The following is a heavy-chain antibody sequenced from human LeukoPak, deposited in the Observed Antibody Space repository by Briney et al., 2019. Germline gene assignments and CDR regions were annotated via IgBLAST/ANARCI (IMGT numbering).Heavy chain of an antibody. D-gene: IGHD3-10*01. J-gene: IGHJ4*02. CDR2: ISHDGSKK. V-gene: IGHV3-30*18. CDR3: AKDWKFYYVSGSFFPDN. CDR1: GFTFNNYV. Sequence: GSLRLSCAASGFTFNNYVTHWVRQAPGKGLECVAVISHDGSKKYYADFVKGRFTISRDNSKNTLYLHMNSLIPEDTAVYFCAKDWKFYYVSGSFFPDNWGQGTLVTVSS.